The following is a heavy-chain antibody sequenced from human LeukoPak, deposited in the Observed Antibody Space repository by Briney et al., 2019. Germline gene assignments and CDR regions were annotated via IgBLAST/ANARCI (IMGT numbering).Heavy chain of an antibody. Sequence: GGSLRLSCAASGFTFSNYAMNWVRQAPGKGLEWVSSIGASGGGIFYADSVKGRFTISRDNSKNTLYLQMNGLRAEDTAVYYCAKEFDSWSRSHYSYWGQGTLVTVSS. D-gene: IGHD3-3*01. CDR3: AKEFDSWSRSHYSY. CDR2: IGASGGGI. CDR1: GFTFSNYA. V-gene: IGHV3-23*01. J-gene: IGHJ4*02.